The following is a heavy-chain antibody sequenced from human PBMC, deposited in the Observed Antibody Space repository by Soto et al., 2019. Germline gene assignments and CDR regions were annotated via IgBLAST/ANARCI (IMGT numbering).Heavy chain of an antibody. D-gene: IGHD3-22*01. CDR1: GGTFSKYA. CDR2: TIPMFGTP. Sequence: QVQLVQSGAEMQQPGASVRVSCKASGGTFSKYAFSWVRQGPGQGLEWLGGTIPMFGTPNYAQKYQGRVAISADESTATVYMELSSLRYEDTAVYFCASPLRDRNYYYGMAVWGQGTTVTVSS. CDR3: ASPLRDRNYYYGMAV. V-gene: IGHV1-69*01. J-gene: IGHJ6*02.